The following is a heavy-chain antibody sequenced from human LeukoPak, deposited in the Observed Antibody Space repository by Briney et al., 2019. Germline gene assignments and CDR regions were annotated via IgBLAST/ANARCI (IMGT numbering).Heavy chain of an antibody. D-gene: IGHD2-2*01. CDR3: AKGVACSSTSCSAFDY. J-gene: IGHJ4*02. V-gene: IGHV3-30*02. CDR1: GFTFSSYG. CDR2: IRYDRSNK. Sequence: GGSLRLSCAASGFTFSSYGMHWVRQAPGKGLEWVAFIRYDRSNKYYADSVKGRFTISRDNSKNTLYLQMNSLRAEDTAVYYCAKGVACSSTSCSAFDYWGQGTLVTVSS.